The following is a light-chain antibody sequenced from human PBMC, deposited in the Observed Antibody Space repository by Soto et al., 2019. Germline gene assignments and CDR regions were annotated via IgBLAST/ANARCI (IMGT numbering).Light chain of an antibody. CDR3: CSYAGIDTVV. Sequence: QSALNQPRSVSGSPGQSVTLSCTGTSSDVGGYHYVSWYQHHRGKAPKIIIYDVNKRPSGVPDRFSGSKSGNTASLTISGLQTDEEADYYCCSYAGIDTVVFGGGTKVTVL. V-gene: IGLV2-11*01. CDR2: DVN. CDR1: SSDVGGYHY. J-gene: IGLJ2*01.